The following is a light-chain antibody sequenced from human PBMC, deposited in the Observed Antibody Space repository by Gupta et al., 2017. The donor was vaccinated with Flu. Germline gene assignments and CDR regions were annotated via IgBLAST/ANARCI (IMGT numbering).Light chain of an antibody. V-gene: IGLV1-44*01. J-gene: IGLJ2*01. CDR1: SSNIGINT. CDR2: SNN. Sequence: QSVLTQPPSASWTPGQRVTISCSGSSSNIGINTVNWYQQLPGTAPKLLIYSNNQRPSGVPDRFSGSKSGTSASLAISGLQSEDEADYYCAAWDDSLNEVVFGGGTKLTVL. CDR3: AAWDDSLNEVV.